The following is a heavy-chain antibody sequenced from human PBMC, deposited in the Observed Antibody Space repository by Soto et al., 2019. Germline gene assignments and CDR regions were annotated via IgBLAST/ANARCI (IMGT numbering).Heavy chain of an antibody. J-gene: IGHJ3*02. Sequence: SETLSLTGTVSGGSISSGGYYWSWIRQHPEKGLEWIGYIYYTGNTYYNDSLKSRVTISVDTSNNQFSLKLSSVTAADTAVYYCARVGISSSDAFDIWGQGTTVTVSS. CDR1: GGSISSGGYY. D-gene: IGHD6-6*01. CDR3: ARVGISSSDAFDI. V-gene: IGHV4-31*03. CDR2: IYYTGNT.